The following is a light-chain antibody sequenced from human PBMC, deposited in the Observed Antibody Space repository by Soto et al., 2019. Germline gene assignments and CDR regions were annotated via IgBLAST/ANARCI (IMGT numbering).Light chain of an antibody. CDR2: EVT. Sequence: QSALTQPPSASGSPGQSVTISCTGTSSDVGGYNYVSWYQQYPGKAPKLMIYEVTKRPSGVPDRFSGSKSGNMASLTVSGLQAEDEADYYCSSYAGRNNYVFGIGTKVTVL. CDR1: SSDVGGYNY. CDR3: SSYAGRNNYV. J-gene: IGLJ1*01. V-gene: IGLV2-8*01.